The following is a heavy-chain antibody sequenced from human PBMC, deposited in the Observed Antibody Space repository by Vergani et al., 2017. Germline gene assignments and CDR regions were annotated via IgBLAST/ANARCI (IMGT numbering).Heavy chain of an antibody. V-gene: IGHV4-31*03. CDR3: ARGRITIFGVVIIHNWFDP. CDR2: IYYSGST. D-gene: IGHD3-3*01. J-gene: IGHJ5*02. CDR1: GGSISSGGYY. Sequence: QVQLQESGPGLVKPSQTLSLTCTVSGGSISSGGYYWSWIRQHPGKGLEWIGYIYYSGSTYYNPSLKSRVTISVDTSKNQFSLKLSSVTAADTAVYYCARGRITIFGVVIIHNWFDPWGQGTLVTVSS.